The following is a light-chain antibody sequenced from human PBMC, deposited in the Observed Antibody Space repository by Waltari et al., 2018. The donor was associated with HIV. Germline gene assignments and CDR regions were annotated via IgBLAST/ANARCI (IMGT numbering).Light chain of an antibody. Sequence: QSVLTQPPSLCAAPGQRVTISSSRSSFNIGNNYVAWYQQHQGTAPKLFIYDNNKRPSGIPDRVSGSKSGTSATLGITGIQTGDEADYYCVTWDNSLSAYVFGTGTKVTVL. V-gene: IGLV1-51*01. CDR1: SFNIGNNY. CDR2: DNN. CDR3: VTWDNSLSAYV. J-gene: IGLJ1*01.